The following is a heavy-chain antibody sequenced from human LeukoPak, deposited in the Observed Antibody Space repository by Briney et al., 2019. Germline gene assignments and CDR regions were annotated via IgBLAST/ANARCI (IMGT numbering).Heavy chain of an antibody. CDR2: ISYDGSNK. J-gene: IGHJ4*02. CDR3: ARGVRTGGGHYFDY. Sequence: GGSLRLSCAASGFTLSSYAMHWVRQAPGKGLEWVAVISYDGSNKYYADSVKGRFTISRDNSKNTLYLQMNSLRAEDTAVYYCARGVRTGGGHYFDYWGQGTLVTVSS. D-gene: IGHD7-27*01. V-gene: IGHV3-30-3*01. CDR1: GFTLSSYA.